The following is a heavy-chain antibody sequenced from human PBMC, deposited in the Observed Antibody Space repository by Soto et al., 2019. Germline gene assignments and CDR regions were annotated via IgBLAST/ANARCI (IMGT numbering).Heavy chain of an antibody. D-gene: IGHD3-10*01. CDR2: IWYDGSNK. CDR1: GFTFSSYG. J-gene: IGHJ4*02. Sequence: QVQLVESGGGVVQPGRSLRLSCAASGFTFSSYGMHWVRQAPGKGLEWVAVIWYDGSNKYYADSVKGRFTISRDNSKNALYLQMNSLRAEDTAVCYCARYGSGSVSYWGQGTLVTVSS. V-gene: IGHV3-33*01. CDR3: ARYGSGSVSY.